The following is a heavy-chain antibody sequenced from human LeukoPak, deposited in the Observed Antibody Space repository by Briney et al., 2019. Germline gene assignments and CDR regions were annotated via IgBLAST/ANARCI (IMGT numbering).Heavy chain of an antibody. D-gene: IGHD6-13*01. CDR2: MYYSGST. CDR3: ARNPIAAAVAWFDP. Sequence: SETLSLTCTVSGGSISSYYWSWIRQPPGKGLEWIGYMYYSGSTNYNPSLKSRVTISVDTSKNQFSLRLSSVTAADTAVYYCARNPIAAAVAWFDPWGQGTLVTVSS. CDR1: GGSISSYY. J-gene: IGHJ5*02. V-gene: IGHV4-59*08.